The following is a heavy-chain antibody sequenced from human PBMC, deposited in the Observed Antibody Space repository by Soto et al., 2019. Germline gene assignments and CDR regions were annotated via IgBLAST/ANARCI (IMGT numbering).Heavy chain of an antibody. Sequence: EVQLVESGGGLVQPGGSLRLSCAASGFTFSSYWMHWVRQAPGKGLVWVSRINSDGSSTSYADSVKGRFTISRDNAKNTLYLQMNSLRAEDTAVYYCAKDGRGLHDYGILGPWGQGTLVTVSS. CDR3: AKDGRGLHDYGILGP. CDR1: GFTFSSYW. V-gene: IGHV3-74*01. J-gene: IGHJ5*02. CDR2: INSDGSST. D-gene: IGHD4-17*01.